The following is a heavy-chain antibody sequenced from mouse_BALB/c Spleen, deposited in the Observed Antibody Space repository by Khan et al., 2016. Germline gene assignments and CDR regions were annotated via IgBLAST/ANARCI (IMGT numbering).Heavy chain of an antibody. CDR2: IAPGSGSI. D-gene: IGHD1-1*01. J-gene: IGHJ4*01. CDR3: AREGTVPLMDY. Sequence: DLVKPGASVKLSCKASGYTFTSYWINWIKQRPGQGLEWIGRIAPGSGSIYYNEMFKGKATLTVDTSSSKAYIQLSSLSSEDSAVCFCAREGTVPLMDYWGQGTSVTVSS. V-gene: IGHV1S41*01. CDR1: GYTFTSYW.